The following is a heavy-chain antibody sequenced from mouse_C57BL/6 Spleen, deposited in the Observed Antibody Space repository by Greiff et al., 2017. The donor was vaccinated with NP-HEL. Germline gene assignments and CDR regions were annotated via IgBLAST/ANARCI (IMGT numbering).Heavy chain of an antibody. CDR2: IDPETGGT. D-gene: IGHD1-1*02. Sequence: QVQLKESGAELVRPGASVTLSCKASGYTFTDYEMHWVKQTPVHGLEWIGAIDPETGGTAYNQKFKGKAILTADKSSSTAYMELRSLTSEDSAVYYCTSGNGVDYWGQGTTLTVSS. CDR3: TSGNGVDY. CDR1: GYTFTDYE. J-gene: IGHJ2*01. V-gene: IGHV1-15*01.